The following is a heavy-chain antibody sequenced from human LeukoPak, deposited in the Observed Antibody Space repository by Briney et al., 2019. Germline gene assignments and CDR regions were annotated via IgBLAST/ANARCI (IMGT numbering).Heavy chain of an antibody. CDR3: ARPLRDILTGYYFDY. CDR2: ISSSSSYT. V-gene: IGHV3-11*06. Sequence: GGSLRLSCAAFGFTFSDYYMSWIRQAPGKGLEWVSYISSSSSYTNYADSVKGRFTISRDNAKNSLYLQMNSLRAEDTAVYYCARPLRDILTGYYFDYWGQGTLVTVSS. D-gene: IGHD3-9*01. CDR1: GFTFSDYY. J-gene: IGHJ4*02.